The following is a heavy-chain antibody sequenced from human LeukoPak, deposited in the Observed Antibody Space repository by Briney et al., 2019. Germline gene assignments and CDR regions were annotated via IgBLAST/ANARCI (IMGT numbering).Heavy chain of an antibody. CDR2: ISGSGGST. D-gene: IGHD2-2*02. V-gene: IGHV3-23*01. CDR3: AKGSYIVVVPAAIDY. J-gene: IGHJ4*02. Sequence: GGSLRLSCAASGFTFSSYAMSWVRQAPGKGLEWVSAISGSGGSTYYADSVKGRFTISRDNSKNTLYLQMNSLRAEDTAVYYCAKGSYIVVVPAAIDYWGQGTLVTVSS. CDR1: GFTFSSYA.